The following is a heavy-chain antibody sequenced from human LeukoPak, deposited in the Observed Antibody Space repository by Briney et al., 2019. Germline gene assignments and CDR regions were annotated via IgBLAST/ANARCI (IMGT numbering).Heavy chain of an antibody. J-gene: IGHJ4*02. D-gene: IGHD6-25*01. CDR2: ISYDGRNQ. Sequence: GGSLRLSCAASGFTFSNYAMHWVRQAPGKGLEWVAIISYDGRNQYYADSLKGRFTISRDNSKNTLYLQMNSLRAEDTAVYYCARWSVATATDYWGQGTLVTVSS. V-gene: IGHV3-30*04. CDR1: GFTFSNYA. CDR3: ARWSVATATDY.